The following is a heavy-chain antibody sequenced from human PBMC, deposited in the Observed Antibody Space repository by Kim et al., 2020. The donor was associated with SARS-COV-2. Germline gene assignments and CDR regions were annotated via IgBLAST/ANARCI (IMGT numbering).Heavy chain of an antibody. D-gene: IGHD2-15*01. V-gene: IGHV4-39*01. J-gene: IGHJ6*02. CDR1: GGSISSSSYY. CDR2: IYYSGST. CDR3: ARQWSLIDCSGGSCYAESRNYYYGMDV. Sequence: SETLSLTCTVSGGSISSSSYYWGWIRQPPGKGLEWIGSIYYSGSTYYNPSLKSRVTISVDTFKNQFSLKLSSVTAADTAVYYCARQWSLIDCSGGSCYAESRNYYYGMDVWGQGTTVTVSS.